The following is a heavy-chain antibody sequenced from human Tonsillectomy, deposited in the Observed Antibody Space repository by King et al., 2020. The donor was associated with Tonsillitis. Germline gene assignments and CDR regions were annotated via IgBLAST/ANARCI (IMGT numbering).Heavy chain of an antibody. V-gene: IGHV4-59*01. J-gene: IGHJ4*02. D-gene: IGHD6-19*01. CDR2: IYYSGST. CDR1: GGSISSYY. CDR3: ARDRGYSSGWLDY. Sequence: QLQESGPGLVKPSETLSLTCTVSGGSISSYYWSWIRQPQGKGLEGIGFIYYSGSTNYNPSLKSRVTISVDTSKNQFSLKLSSVTAADTAVYYCARDRGYSSGWLDYWGQGTQVTVSS.